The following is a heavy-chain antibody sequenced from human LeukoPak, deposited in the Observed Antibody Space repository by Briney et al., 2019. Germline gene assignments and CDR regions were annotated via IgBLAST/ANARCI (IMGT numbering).Heavy chain of an antibody. D-gene: IGHD3-10*01. V-gene: IGHV5-51*01. CDR1: GYSLTKYW. J-gene: IGHJ5*02. Sequence: RGESLKISCKASGYSLTKYWIGWVRQMPGKGLEWMAIIYPANSDTRYSASFQGQVTISADTSITTAYLQWSSLTASDTAMYYCARERESGSSWFDPWGQGTLVSVSS. CDR3: ARERESGSSWFDP. CDR2: IYPANSDT.